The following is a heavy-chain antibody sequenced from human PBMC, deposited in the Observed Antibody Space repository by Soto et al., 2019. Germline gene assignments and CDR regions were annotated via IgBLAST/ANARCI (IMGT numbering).Heavy chain of an antibody. V-gene: IGHV4-34*01. CDR3: ARGHYFDSNSALDH. CDR2: INHSGST. Sequence: SETLSLTCAVYGGSFSGYYWSWIRQPPGKGLEWIGEINHSGSTNYNPSLKSRVTISVDTSKNQFSLNLSSVTAADTAVYYCARGHYFDSNSALDHWGQGTLVTVSS. CDR1: GGSFSGYY. D-gene: IGHD3-22*01. J-gene: IGHJ4*02.